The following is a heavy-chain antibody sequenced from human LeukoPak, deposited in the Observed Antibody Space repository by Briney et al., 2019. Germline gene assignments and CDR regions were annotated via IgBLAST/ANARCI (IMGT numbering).Heavy chain of an antibody. CDR2: ISSSSSYI. J-gene: IGHJ6*03. Sequence: PGGSLRLSCTASGFTFSSYSMNWVRQAPGKGLEWVSSISSSSSYIYYADSVKGRFTISRDNAKNSLYLQMNSLRAEDTAVYYCARGRNPTASRYMDVWGKGTTVTVSS. CDR1: GFTFSSYS. CDR3: ARGRNPTASRYMDV. V-gene: IGHV3-21*01. D-gene: IGHD5-18*01.